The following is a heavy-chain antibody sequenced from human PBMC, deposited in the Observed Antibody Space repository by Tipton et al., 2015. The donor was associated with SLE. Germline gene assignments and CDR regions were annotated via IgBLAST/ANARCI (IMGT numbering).Heavy chain of an antibody. CDR1: GYSIRSGYY. V-gene: IGHV4-38-2*02. Sequence: TLSLTCTVSGYSIRSGYYWGWIRQPPGKGLEWIVSIYHSGSTDYNPSLKSRVTISVDTSKHQFSLKLTSVTAADTAVYYCARVLLDDILTGYSHDAFDIWGQGTMVTVSS. D-gene: IGHD3-9*01. CDR3: ARVLLDDILTGYSHDAFDI. CDR2: IYHSGST. J-gene: IGHJ3*02.